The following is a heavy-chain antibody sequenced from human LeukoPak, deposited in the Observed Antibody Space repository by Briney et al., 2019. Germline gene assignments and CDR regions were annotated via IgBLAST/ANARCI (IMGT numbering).Heavy chain of an antibody. D-gene: IGHD1/OR15-1a*01. CDR3: ASSSYNGNKLDY. V-gene: IGHV3-74*01. Sequence: GVSLRLSYAASGFIFSAYWMHWFRQAPGKGLVWVSRINSDGSTTAYADSVKGRFTISRDNARNTLYLQMHSLRAEDTAVYYCASSSYNGNKLDYWGQGNLVTVSS. CDR2: INSDGSTT. CDR1: GFIFSAYW. J-gene: IGHJ4*02.